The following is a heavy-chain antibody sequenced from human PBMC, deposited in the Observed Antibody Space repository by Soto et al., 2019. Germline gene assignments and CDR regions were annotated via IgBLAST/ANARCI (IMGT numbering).Heavy chain of an antibody. CDR1: GFILSSYT. J-gene: IGHJ4*02. CDR3: ARAPSGSYPEFDY. D-gene: IGHD1-26*01. V-gene: IGHV3-30*14. Sequence: GSLRVSCAAAGFILSSYTMDWVRQAPGKGLEWVGVITYDGSNQYYADSVKGRFTISRDNSRNMLFLQMNSLRPDDTAVYYWARAPSGSYPEFDYWGQGTLVTVSS. CDR2: ITYDGSNQ.